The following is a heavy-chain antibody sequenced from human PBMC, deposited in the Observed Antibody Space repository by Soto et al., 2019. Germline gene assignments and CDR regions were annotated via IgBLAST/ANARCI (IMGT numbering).Heavy chain of an antibody. CDR3: ARGGRYGSGSYYRLLPRGGFDP. D-gene: IGHD3-10*01. V-gene: IGHV4-34*01. CDR2: INHSGST. CDR1: GGSFSGYY. J-gene: IGHJ5*02. Sequence: PSETLSLTCAVYGGSFSGYYWSWIRQPPGKGLEWIGEINHSGSTNYNPSLKSRVTISVDTSKNQFSLKLSSVTAADTAVYYCARGGRYGSGSYYRLLPRGGFDPWGQGTLVTVSS.